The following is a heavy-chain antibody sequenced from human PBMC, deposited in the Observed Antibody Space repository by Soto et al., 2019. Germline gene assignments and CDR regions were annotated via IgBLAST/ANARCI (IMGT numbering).Heavy chain of an antibody. CDR1: GFTFDDYA. CDR3: AKDLTNYDSSGHYFDF. CDR2: ISWNSGSV. J-gene: IGHJ4*02. D-gene: IGHD3-22*01. V-gene: IGHV3-9*01. Sequence: EVQLVESGGGLVQPGRSLTLSCAASGFTFDDYAMHWVRQAPGKGLEWVSGISWNSGSVGYADSVKGRFTSSRDNAKNSLYLQMNSLRAEDTAFYYCAKDLTNYDSSGHYFDFWGQGTLVTVSS.